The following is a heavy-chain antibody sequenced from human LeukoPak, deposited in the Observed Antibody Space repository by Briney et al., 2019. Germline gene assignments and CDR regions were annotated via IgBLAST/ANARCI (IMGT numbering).Heavy chain of an antibody. Sequence: GGSLRLSCAASGFTFSSYAMHWVRQAPGKGLEWVAVISYDGSNKYYADSVKGRFTISRDNSKNTLYLQMNSLRAEDTAVYYCARRGQPWGQGTLVTVSS. CDR3: ARRGQP. J-gene: IGHJ5*02. CDR1: GFTFSSYA. V-gene: IGHV3-30*04. CDR2: ISYDGSNK.